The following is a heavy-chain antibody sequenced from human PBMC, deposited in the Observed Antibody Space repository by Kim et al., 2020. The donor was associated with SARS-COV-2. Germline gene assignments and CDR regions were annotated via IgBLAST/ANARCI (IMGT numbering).Heavy chain of an antibody. CDR2: IYYSGST. J-gene: IGHJ6*02. Sequence: SETLSLTCTVSGGSISSGGYYWSWIRQHPGKGLEWIGYIYYSGSTYYNPSLKSRVTISVDTSKNQFSLKLSSVTAADTAVYYCARAGVLWFGDSMDGMDVWGQGTTVTVSS. D-gene: IGHD3-10*01. CDR3: ARAGVLWFGDSMDGMDV. V-gene: IGHV4-31*03. CDR1: GGSISSGGYY.